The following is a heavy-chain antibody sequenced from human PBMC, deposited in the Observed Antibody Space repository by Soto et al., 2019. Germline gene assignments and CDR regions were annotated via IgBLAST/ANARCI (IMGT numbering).Heavy chain of an antibody. J-gene: IGHJ4*02. CDR1: GYTFTSYG. CDR2: ISAHNGNT. Sequence: QVHLVQSGAEVKKPGASVKVSCKASGYTFTSYGITWVRQAPGQGLEWMGWISAHNGNTDYAQKPQGRVIVNRDTSTSTADMELRGLRSDDTAVYYCARGRYGDYWGQGALVTVSS. D-gene: IGHD1-1*01. CDR3: ARGRYGDY. V-gene: IGHV1-18*01.